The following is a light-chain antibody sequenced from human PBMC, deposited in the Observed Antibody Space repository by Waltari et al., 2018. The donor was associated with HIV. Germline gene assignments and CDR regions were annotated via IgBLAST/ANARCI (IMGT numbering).Light chain of an antibody. CDR3: ASYTRSGILL. Sequence: QSALTQPASVSGSPGKSITISCIGSSSDIGAYNFVSWYQQRPGKAPKLMIYEVSDRPPGSSNRFSGSKSGSTASLTISGLQADDEADYYCASYTRSGILLFGGGTRLTVL. V-gene: IGLV2-14*01. CDR2: EVS. CDR1: SSDIGAYNF. J-gene: IGLJ2*01.